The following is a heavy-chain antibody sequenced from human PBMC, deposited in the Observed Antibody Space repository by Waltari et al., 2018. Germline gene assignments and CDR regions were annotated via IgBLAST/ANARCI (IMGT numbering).Heavy chain of an antibody. CDR2: ISSSSSYI. D-gene: IGHD2-15*01. Sequence: EVQLVESGGGLVKPGGSLRLSCAASGFTFSSYSMNWVRQAPGKGLEWVSSISSSSSYIYYADSVKGRFTISRENAKNSLYLQMNSLRAEDTAVYYCARDEGYCSGGSCYDAFDIWGQGTMVTVSS. CDR3: ARDEGYCSGGSCYDAFDI. V-gene: IGHV3-21*01. CDR1: GFTFSSYS. J-gene: IGHJ3*02.